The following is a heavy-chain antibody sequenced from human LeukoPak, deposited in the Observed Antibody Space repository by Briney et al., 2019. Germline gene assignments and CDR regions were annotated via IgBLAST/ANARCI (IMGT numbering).Heavy chain of an antibody. D-gene: IGHD1-26*01. V-gene: IGHV1-2*02. CDR3: ARVSYTGTYTYDY. Sequence: ASVKVSCKPSGYTFTGYYIHWVRQAPGLGLEWMGWINPNSGGTNYQGRVTMTRDTSISAAYMELSRLTFDDTAMYYCARVSYTGTYTYDYWGQGTLVTVSS. CDR1: GYTFTGYY. J-gene: IGHJ4*02. CDR2: INPNSGGT.